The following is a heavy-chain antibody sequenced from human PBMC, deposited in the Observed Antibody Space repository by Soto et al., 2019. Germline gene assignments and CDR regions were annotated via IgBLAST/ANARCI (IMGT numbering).Heavy chain of an antibody. Sequence: GGSLRLSCAASGFTFSSYSMNWVRQAPGKGLEWVSSISSSSSYIYYADSVKGRFTISRDNAKNSLYLQMNSLRSDDTAVYYCARGFRGGDADWFDPWGQGTLVTVSS. CDR1: GFTFSSYS. D-gene: IGHD2-21*02. J-gene: IGHJ5*02. V-gene: IGHV3-21*04. CDR2: ISSSSSYI. CDR3: ARGFRGGDADWFDP.